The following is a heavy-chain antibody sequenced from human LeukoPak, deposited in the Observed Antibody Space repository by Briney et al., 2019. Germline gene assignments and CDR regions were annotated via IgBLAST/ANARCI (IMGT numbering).Heavy chain of an antibody. D-gene: IGHD1-26*01. CDR1: GYTFTSYA. Sequence: ASVKVSCKASGYTFTSYAMHWVRQAPGQRLEWMGWINAGNGNTKYSQKFQGRVTITRDTSTSTAYMELRSLRSDDTAVYYCARDKVIAWELSYYYYYYGMDVWGQGTTVTVSS. CDR3: ARDKVIAWELSYYYYYYGMDV. J-gene: IGHJ6*02. V-gene: IGHV1-3*01. CDR2: INAGNGNT.